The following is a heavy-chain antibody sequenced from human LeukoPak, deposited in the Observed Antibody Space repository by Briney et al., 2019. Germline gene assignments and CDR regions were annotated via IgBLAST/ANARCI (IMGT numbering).Heavy chain of an antibody. CDR2: IYHSGST. J-gene: IGHJ3*02. D-gene: IGHD5-18*01. V-gene: IGHV4-38-2*02. Sequence: PSETLSLTCTVSGYSISSGYYWGWIRQPPGKGLEWIGSIYHSGSTYYNPSLKSRVTISVDTSKNQFSLKLSSVTAADTAVYYCARDYVDTAMVKFGAFDIWGQGTMVTVSS. CDR3: ARDYVDTAMVKFGAFDI. CDR1: GYSISSGYY.